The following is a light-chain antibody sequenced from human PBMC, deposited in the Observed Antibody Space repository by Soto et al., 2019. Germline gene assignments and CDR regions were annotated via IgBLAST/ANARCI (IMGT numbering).Light chain of an antibody. J-gene: IGLJ3*02. CDR1: SGSVSTTYY. Sequence: VVTQEPSFSVSPGGTVTLTCGLSSGSVSTTYYPSWYQQTPGQAPRTLIYSTNTRSSGVPDRFSGSIVGDKAALTITGAQAEDESDYHCVLYMLSGIVVFGGGTKVTVL. CDR3: VLYMLSGIVV. V-gene: IGLV8-61*01. CDR2: STN.